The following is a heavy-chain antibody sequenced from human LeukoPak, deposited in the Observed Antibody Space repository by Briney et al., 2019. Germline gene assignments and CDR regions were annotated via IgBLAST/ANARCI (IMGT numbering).Heavy chain of an antibody. CDR1: GYTFTSCY. J-gene: IGHJ4*02. CDR2: INPSCGST. V-gene: IGHV1-46*01. CDR3: ARDGEAGLYYFDY. D-gene: IGHD6-19*01. Sequence: GASVKVSCKASGYTFTSCYMHWVRQAPGQGLEWMGIINPSCGSTNYSQKFHGRVIITRDMPTRTVYKELSSLRSEDTAVYYCARDGEAGLYYFDYWGQGTLVTVSS.